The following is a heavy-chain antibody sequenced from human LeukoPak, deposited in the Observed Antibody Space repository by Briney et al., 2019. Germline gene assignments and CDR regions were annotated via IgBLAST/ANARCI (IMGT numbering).Heavy chain of an antibody. CDR3: ATSSAAPANM. CDR1: GFTLSTYW. J-gene: IGHJ4*02. D-gene: IGHD2-2*01. CDR2: INQDASAK. V-gene: IGHV3-7*01. Sequence: PGGSLRLSCAVSGFTLSTYWMSWVRHAPGKGLEWVANINQDASAKYYVDSVKGRFTISRDNAKNSPYLQMNSLRAEDTGVYYCATSSAAPANMWGQGTLVTVSS.